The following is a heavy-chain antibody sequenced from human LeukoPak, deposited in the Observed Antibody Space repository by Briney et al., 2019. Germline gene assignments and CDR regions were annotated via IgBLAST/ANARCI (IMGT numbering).Heavy chain of an antibody. Sequence: SETLSLTCAVYGGSFSGYYWSWIRQPPGKGLEWIGEINHSGSTNYNPSLKSRVTMSVDTSKNQFSLKLSSVTAADTAVYYCARGVTTRRWFDPWGQGTLVTVSS. V-gene: IGHV4-34*01. CDR1: GGSFSGYY. CDR3: ARGVTTRRWFDP. D-gene: IGHD4-17*01. CDR2: INHSGST. J-gene: IGHJ5*02.